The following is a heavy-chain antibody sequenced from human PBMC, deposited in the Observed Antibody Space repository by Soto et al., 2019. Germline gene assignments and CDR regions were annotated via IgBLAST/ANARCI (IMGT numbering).Heavy chain of an antibody. CDR2: IYHSGST. V-gene: IGHV4-4*02. CDR3: ARVRPILHYDFWSGYSNWFDP. D-gene: IGHD3-3*01. J-gene: IGHJ5*02. CDR1: SGSISSSNR. Sequence: QVQLQELGPGLVKPSGTLSLTCAVSSGSISSSNRWSWVRQPPGKGLEWIGEIYHSGSTNYNPSLKSLVTISVDKSKNQFSLKLSSVTAADTAVYYCARVRPILHYDFWSGYSNWFDPWGQGTLVTVSS.